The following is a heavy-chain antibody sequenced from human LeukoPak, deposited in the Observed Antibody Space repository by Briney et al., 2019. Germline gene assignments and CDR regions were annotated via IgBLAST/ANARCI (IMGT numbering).Heavy chain of an antibody. CDR1: GFTFSSYA. Sequence: PGGSLRLSCAASGFTFSSYAMSWGRQAPGKGLEWVSAISGSVGSTYYADSVKGRVTISRDNPKHPLYMQMNRLRAEDTAVYYCAKDWAATAMVPYWGQGTLVTVSS. J-gene: IGHJ4*02. CDR2: ISGSVGST. CDR3: AKDWAATAMVPY. V-gene: IGHV3-23*01. D-gene: IGHD5-18*01.